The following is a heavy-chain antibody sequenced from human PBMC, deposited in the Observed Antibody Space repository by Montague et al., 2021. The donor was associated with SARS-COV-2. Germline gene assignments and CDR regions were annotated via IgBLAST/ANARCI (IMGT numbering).Heavy chain of an antibody. CDR1: GVSISSSSFY. CDR3: VRHPVDPYGMDV. J-gene: IGHJ6*02. D-gene: IGHD2-21*01. Sequence: SETLSLTCNVSGVSISSSSFYWGWIRQPPGNGLEWIGRIYYTESTYYNPSLKSRVTISLDTSKNQFSLKLASVTAADTAMYYCVRHPVDPYGMDVWGQGTTVTVSS. V-gene: IGHV4-39*01. CDR2: IYYTEST.